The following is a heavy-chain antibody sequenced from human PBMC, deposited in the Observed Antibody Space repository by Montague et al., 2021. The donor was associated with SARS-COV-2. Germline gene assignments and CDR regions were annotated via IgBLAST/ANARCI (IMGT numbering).Heavy chain of an antibody. CDR2: ISYDGTNE. Sequence: SLRLSCAASGFTFSSYAMHWVRQAPGKGLEWVAVISYDGTNEYYADSVKGRFTISRDNSKNTLYPQMNSLRAEGAAVYYCAREGITAAGKDFDYWGQGTLVTVSS. D-gene: IGHD6-13*01. CDR1: GFTFSSYA. V-gene: IGHV3-30*04. CDR3: AREGITAAGKDFDY. J-gene: IGHJ4*02.